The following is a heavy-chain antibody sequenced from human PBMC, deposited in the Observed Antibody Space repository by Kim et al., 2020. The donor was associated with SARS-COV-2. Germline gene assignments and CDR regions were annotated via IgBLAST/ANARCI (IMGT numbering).Heavy chain of an antibody. CDR3: ARGKGSYYDSRGKPPPDI. V-gene: IGHV1-69*13. J-gene: IGHJ3*02. CDR1: GGTFSSYA. Sequence: SVKVSCKASGGTFSSYAISWVRQAPGQGLEWMGGIIPIFGTANYAQKFQGRVTITADESTSTAYMELSSLRSEDTAVYYCARGKGSYYDSRGKPPPDIWGQGTMVTVSS. CDR2: IIPIFGTA. D-gene: IGHD3-22*01.